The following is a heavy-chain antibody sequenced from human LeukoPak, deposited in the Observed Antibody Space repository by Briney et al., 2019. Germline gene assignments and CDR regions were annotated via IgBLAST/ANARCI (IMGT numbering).Heavy chain of an antibody. J-gene: IGHJ3*02. CDR1: GGSISSYY. CDR3: ARGRWLWAFDI. D-gene: IGHD5-24*01. Sequence: SETLSLTCTVSGGSISSYYWSWIRQPPGKGLECIGHIYYSGSTNYNPSLKSRVTISVDTSNNQFSLKLSSVTAADTAVYYCARGRWLWAFDIWGQGTMVTVSS. V-gene: IGHV4-59*01. CDR2: IYYSGST.